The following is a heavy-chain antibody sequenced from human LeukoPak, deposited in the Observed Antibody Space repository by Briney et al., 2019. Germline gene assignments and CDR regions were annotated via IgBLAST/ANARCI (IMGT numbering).Heavy chain of an antibody. V-gene: IGHV1-18*01. J-gene: IGHJ3*02. D-gene: IGHD5-24*01. CDR3: ARAWENGYNAFDI. Sequence: ASVKVSCKPSGYTFTSYGISWVRQAPGQGLEWMGWISVYNSNTNYAQKLQGRVTMTTDTSTSTAYMELRSLRSDDTAVYYCARAWENGYNAFDIWGQGTMVTVSS. CDR2: ISVYNSNT. CDR1: GYTFTSYG.